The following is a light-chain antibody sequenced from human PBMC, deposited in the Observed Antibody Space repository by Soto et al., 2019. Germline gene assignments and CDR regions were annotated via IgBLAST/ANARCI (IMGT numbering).Light chain of an antibody. Sequence: QSVLTQPASVSGSPGQSITISCTGTSSDVGGYNYVAWYQQHPGKAPKLMIYEVTNRPSGVSNRFSGSKSGNTASLTISGLQAEDAADYYCRSYTRSSARVFGGGTKLTVL. V-gene: IGLV2-14*01. CDR1: SSDVGGYNY. J-gene: IGLJ3*02. CDR3: RSYTRSSARV. CDR2: EVT.